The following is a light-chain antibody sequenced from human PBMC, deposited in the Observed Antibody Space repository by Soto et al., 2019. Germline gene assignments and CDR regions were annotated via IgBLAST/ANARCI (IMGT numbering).Light chain of an antibody. CDR3: QQDGSTPWT. CDR1: RSVSSSF. Sequence: EIVLTQSPGTLSLSPGERATLSCRASRSVSSSFLAWYQQKSGQAPRLLIYHASSRATGIPDRFSGSGSGTDFTLTISRLEPEDFALYFCQQDGSTPWTFVQGTKVEIK. V-gene: IGKV3-20*01. CDR2: HAS. J-gene: IGKJ1*01.